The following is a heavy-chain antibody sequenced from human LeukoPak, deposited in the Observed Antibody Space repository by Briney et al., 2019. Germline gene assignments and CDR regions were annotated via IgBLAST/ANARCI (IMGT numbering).Heavy chain of an antibody. CDR1: GFTFSSND. J-gene: IGHJ4*02. Sequence: GGSLRLSCTASGFTFSSNDMHWVRQATGKGLEWVSVIGAAGDTYYSDSAKGRFTISRENARNSLYLHMNSLRADDTAVYYCARALSDWGQGTLVTVSS. V-gene: IGHV3-13*01. CDR2: IGAAGDT. CDR3: ARALSD.